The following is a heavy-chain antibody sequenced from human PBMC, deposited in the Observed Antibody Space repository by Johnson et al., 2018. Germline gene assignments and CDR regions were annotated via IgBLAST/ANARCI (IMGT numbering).Heavy chain of an antibody. J-gene: IGHJ3*02. CDR3: ASVVGADAFDI. CDR1: GFTFSSYS. CDR2: ISSSSSTI. D-gene: IGHD3-10*01. Sequence: QLVESGGGLVQPGGSLRLSCAVSGFTFSSYSMNWVRQAPGKGLEWVSYISSSSSTIYYADSVKGRFTISRDNAKNSLYLQMNSLSAEDTAVYYCASVVGADAFDIWGQGTMVTVSS. V-gene: IGHV3-48*01.